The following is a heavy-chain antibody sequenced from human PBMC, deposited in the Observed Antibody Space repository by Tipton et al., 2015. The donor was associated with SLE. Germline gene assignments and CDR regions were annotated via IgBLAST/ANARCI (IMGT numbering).Heavy chain of an antibody. Sequence: SGFTFSSYGMHWVRQAPGKGLEWVSYISSSGSTIYYADSVKGRFTISRDNAKNSLYLQMNSLRAEDTAVYYCARDKKGAFDIWGQGTMVTVSS. CDR1: GFTFSSYG. J-gene: IGHJ3*02. CDR2: ISSSGSTI. V-gene: IGHV3-48*03. CDR3: ARDKKGAFDI.